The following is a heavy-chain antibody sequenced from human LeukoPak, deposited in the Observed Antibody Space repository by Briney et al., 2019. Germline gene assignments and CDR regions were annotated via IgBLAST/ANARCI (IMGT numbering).Heavy chain of an antibody. V-gene: IGHV4-39*02. Sequence: SETLSLTCTVSGGSISSSSYYWGWIRQPPGKGLEWIGSIYYSGSTYYNPSLKSRVTISVDTSKNQFSLKLNSVTAADTAVYYCARDRWSSGWYYGYWGQETLVTVSS. CDR3: ARDRWSSGWYYGY. D-gene: IGHD6-19*01. J-gene: IGHJ4*02. CDR2: IYYSGST. CDR1: GGSISSSSYY.